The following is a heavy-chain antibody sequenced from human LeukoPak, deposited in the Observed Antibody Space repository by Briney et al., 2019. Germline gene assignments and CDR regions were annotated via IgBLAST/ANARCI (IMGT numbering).Heavy chain of an antibody. CDR3: ATRGVTIFGVVTQGYPFDI. D-gene: IGHD3-3*01. V-gene: IGHV4-34*01. CDR1: GGSFSGYY. J-gene: IGHJ3*02. Sequence: SETLSLTCAVYGGSFSGYYWSWIRQPPGKGLEWIGEINHSGSTNYNPSLKSRVTISVDTSKNQFSLKLSSVTAADTAVYYCATRGVTIFGVVTQGYPFDIWGQGTMVTVSS. CDR2: INHSGST.